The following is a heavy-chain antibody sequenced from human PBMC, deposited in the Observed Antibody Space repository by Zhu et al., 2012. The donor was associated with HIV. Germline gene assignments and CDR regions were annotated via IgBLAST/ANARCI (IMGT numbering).Heavy chain of an antibody. CDR2: IYYSGNT. Sequence: QVHLQESGPGLVKPSQTLSLTCTVSGDSISSGDYYWNWIRQSPGKGLEWIGYIYYSGNTYYNPSLKSRVTVSMDMSKNHFSLKLSSVTAADTAVYYCARGRGFYHFDYWGQGALVTVSS. J-gene: IGHJ4*02. CDR1: GDSISSGDYY. V-gene: IGHV4-30-4*01. CDR3: ARGRGFYHFDY. D-gene: IGHD3-10*01.